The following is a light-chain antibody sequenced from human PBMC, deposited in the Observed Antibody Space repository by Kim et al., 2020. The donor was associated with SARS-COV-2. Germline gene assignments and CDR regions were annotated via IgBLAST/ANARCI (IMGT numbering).Light chain of an antibody. Sequence: PAVGDRVSITCRASQSMGGWLAWYQQKPGKAPKLLIQAASSVESGVPSRFSSSGSETEFTLTISSLQPDDFATYYCQHHSTYPITFGQGTRLEIK. V-gene: IGKV1-5*01. CDR3: QHHSTYPIT. J-gene: IGKJ5*01. CDR2: AAS. CDR1: QSMGGW.